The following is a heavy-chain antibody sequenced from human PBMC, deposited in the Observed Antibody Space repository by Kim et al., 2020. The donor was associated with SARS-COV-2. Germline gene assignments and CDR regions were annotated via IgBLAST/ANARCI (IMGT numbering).Heavy chain of an antibody. CDR1: GFTFSAYA. D-gene: IGHD5-18*01. CDR3: AKLSKTGYGVFDY. J-gene: IGHJ4*02. V-gene: IGHV3-23*01. CDR2: ISGNGGSR. Sequence: GGSLRLSCGASGFTFSAYALSWVRQAPGKGLEWVSNISGNGGSRFYADSVRGRFTISRDNSKNTLYLQMNSLRAEDTAVYYCAKLSKTGYGVFDYWGQGSLATVSS.